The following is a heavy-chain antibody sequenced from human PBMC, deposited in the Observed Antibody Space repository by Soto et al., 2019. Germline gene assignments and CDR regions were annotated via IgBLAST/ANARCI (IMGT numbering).Heavy chain of an antibody. CDR3: ARDRYDTSSGYHLGADY. CDR1: DFTSLSYG. CDR2: ISGPNGNT. V-gene: IGHV1-18*01. J-gene: IGHJ4*02. Sequence: VQLVQSGAEVKKSGASVKVSCKASDFTSLSYGFSWVRQAPGQGLEWMGCISGPNGNTNYALKFQGRVTMTTDTSTSTGYMELRSLRSDDTAVYYCARDRYDTSSGYHLGADYWGQGTLVTVSS. D-gene: IGHD3-22*01.